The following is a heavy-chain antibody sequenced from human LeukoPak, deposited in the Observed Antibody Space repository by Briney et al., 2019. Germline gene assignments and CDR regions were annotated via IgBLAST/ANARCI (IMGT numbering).Heavy chain of an antibody. CDR3: ARDGTRAYTGYDFDF. CDR2: INGGSTHK. J-gene: IGHJ4*02. D-gene: IGHD5-12*01. V-gene: IGHV3-21*01. Sequence: GGSLRLSCLASGFTFSDYNFNWVRQAPGKGLEWVSSINGGSTHKFYGDSVKGRFIISRDNAKKSLYLQMNSLRAEDTAVYYCARDGTRAYTGYDFDFWGQGTLVSVSS. CDR1: GFTFSDYN.